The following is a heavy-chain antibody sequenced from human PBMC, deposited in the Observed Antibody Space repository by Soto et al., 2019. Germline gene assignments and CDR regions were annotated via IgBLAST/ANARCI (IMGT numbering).Heavy chain of an antibody. V-gene: IGHV3-23*01. J-gene: IGHJ4*02. CDR2: ISGSGGST. Sequence: LRLSCAASGFTFSSYAMSWVRQAPGKGLERVSAISGSGGSTYYADSVKGRFTISRDNSKNTLYLQMNSLRAEDTAVYYCAKDSFPYSGSYPFPLDYWGQGTLVTVSS. CDR3: AKDSFPYSGSYPFPLDY. CDR1: GFTFSSYA. D-gene: IGHD1-26*01.